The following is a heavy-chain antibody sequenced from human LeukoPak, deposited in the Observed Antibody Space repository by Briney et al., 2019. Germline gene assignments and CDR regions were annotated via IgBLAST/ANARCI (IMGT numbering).Heavy chain of an antibody. CDR1: GYTFTSYG. V-gene: IGHV1-18*01. CDR3: ARDRTTVTAYDY. D-gene: IGHD4-11*01. J-gene: IGHJ4*02. CDR2: ISAYNGNT. Sequence: ASVKVSCRASGYTFTSYGISWVRQAPGQGLEWMGWISAYNGNTNYAQKLQGRVTMTTDTSTSTAYMELRSLRSDDTAVYYCARDRTTVTAYDYWGQGTLVTVPS.